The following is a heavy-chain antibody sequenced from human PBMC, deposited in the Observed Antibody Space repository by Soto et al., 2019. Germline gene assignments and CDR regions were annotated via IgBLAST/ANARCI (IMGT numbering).Heavy chain of an antibody. J-gene: IGHJ4*02. D-gene: IGHD3-16*01. Sequence: QVQLQQWGAGLLKPSETLSLTCAVYGGSFSGYYWSWIRQPPGKGLEWSGEINHSGSTNYNPSLKSRVTIAVETSKMQFALNLTSVAAAATAVYYCARGYSVAAPGWGLWGQGTLVAVSS. V-gene: IGHV4-34*01. CDR3: ARGYSVAAPGWGL. CDR1: GGSFSGYY. CDR2: INHSGST.